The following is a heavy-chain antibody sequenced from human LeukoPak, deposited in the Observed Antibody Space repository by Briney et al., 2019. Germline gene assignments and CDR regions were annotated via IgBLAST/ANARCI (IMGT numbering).Heavy chain of an antibody. CDR2: INHSGST. D-gene: IGHD7-27*01. Sequence: SETLSLTCAVYGGSFSGYYWSWIRQPPGKGLEWIGEINHSGSTNYNPSLKSRVTISVDTSKNQFSLKLSSVTAADTAVYYCARANSGGQLVDYWCQGTLVTVSS. V-gene: IGHV4-34*01. CDR1: GGSFSGYY. CDR3: ARANSGGQLVDY. J-gene: IGHJ4*02.